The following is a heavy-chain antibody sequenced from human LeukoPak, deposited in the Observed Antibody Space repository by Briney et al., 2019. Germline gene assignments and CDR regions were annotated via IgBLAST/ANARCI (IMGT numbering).Heavy chain of an antibody. J-gene: IGHJ4*02. CDR3: ARARPRGFFDY. V-gene: IGHV4-31*03. D-gene: IGHD3-10*01. CDR2: IYYSGST. CDR1: GGSISSGDYY. Sequence: SQTLSLTCTVSGGSISSGDYYWSWIRQHPGKGLEWIGYIYYSGSTYYNPSLKSRLTISVDTSKNQFSLKLSSVTAADTAVYYCARARPRGFFDYWGQGTLVTVSS.